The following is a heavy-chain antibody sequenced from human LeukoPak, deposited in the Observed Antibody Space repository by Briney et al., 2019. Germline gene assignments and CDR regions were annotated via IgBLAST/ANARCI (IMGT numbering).Heavy chain of an antibody. CDR3: APDTGGTAMVNLGY. CDR1: GFTFSSYA. Sequence: GRSLRLSCAASGFTFSSYAMHWVRQAPGKGLEWVAVISYDGSNKYYADSVKGRFTISRDNSKNTLYLQMNSLRAEDTAVYYCAPDTGGTAMVNLGYWGQGTLVTASS. CDR2: ISYDGSNK. J-gene: IGHJ4*02. V-gene: IGHV3-30*04. D-gene: IGHD5-18*01.